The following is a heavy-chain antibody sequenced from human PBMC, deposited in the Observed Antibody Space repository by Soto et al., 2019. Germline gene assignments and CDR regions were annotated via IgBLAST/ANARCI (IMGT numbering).Heavy chain of an antibody. CDR1: GYTFTSYY. V-gene: IGHV1-46*03. CDR2: INPSGGST. D-gene: IGHD2-2*01. Sequence: QVQLVQSGAEVKKPGASVKVSCKASGYTFTSYYMHWVRQAPGQGLEWMGIINPSGGSTSYAQKFRGRVTMTRDTSTSTVYMELSSLGSEYTAVYYCAIYCSSTSCYSAYFDYWGQGTLVTVSS. CDR3: AIYCSSTSCYSAYFDY. J-gene: IGHJ4*02.